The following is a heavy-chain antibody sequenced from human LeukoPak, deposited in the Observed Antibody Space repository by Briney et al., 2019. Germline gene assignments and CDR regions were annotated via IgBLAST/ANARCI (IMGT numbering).Heavy chain of an antibody. V-gene: IGHV3-43*02. CDR2: ISGDGGST. J-gene: IGHJ4*02. CDR3: AKVPLKGYNYGYYFDY. Sequence: GGSLRLSCAASGFTFDDYAMHWVRQAPGKGLEWVSLISGDGGSTIYADSVKGRFTISRDNSKNSLYLRMNSLRTEDTALYYCAKVPLKGYNYGYYFDYWGQGTLVTVST. CDR1: GFTFDDYA. D-gene: IGHD5-18*01.